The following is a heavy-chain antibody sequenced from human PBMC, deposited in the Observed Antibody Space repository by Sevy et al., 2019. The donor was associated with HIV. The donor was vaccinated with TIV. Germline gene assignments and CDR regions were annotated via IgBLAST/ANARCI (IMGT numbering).Heavy chain of an antibody. J-gene: IGHJ6*02. Sequence: GGSLRLSCAASGFTFSDYYMSWIRQAPGKGLEWLSYISGDGDTIYYTNSVKGRFTISRDNAKKSLYLQMNSLRAEDTAVYYCARDHVKDGDLGDYYYFAMDVRGQGTSVTVSS. D-gene: IGHD4-17*01. CDR1: GFTFSDYY. V-gene: IGHV3-11*01. CDR3: ARDHVKDGDLGDYYYFAMDV. CDR2: ISGDGDTI.